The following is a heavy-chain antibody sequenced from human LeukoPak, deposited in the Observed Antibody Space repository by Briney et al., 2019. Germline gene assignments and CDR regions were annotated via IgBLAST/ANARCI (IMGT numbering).Heavy chain of an antibody. CDR3: AKWDGDLYYYYYMDV. V-gene: IGHV3-23*01. D-gene: IGHD4-17*01. CDR2: ISGSGGST. J-gene: IGHJ6*03. Sequence: QPGGSLRLSCAASGSTFTFYAMSWVRQAPGKGLEWVSVISGSGGSTYYADSVKGRFTISRDNSQNTLYLQMDSLRAEDTAVYYCAKWDGDLYYYYYMDVWGKGTTVTVSS. CDR1: GSTFTFYA.